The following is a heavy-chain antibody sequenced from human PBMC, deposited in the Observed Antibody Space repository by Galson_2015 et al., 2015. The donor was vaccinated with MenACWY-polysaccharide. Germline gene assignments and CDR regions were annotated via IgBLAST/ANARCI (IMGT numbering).Heavy chain of an antibody. V-gene: IGHV3-74*01. J-gene: IGHJ6*02. CDR2: INSDASST. D-gene: IGHD3-10*01. CDR3: VGPLGRGGTGAYGMDA. Sequence: SLRLSCAASGFTFSNIWIHWVRQAPGKGLVWVSRINSDASSTAYADSVKGRFTISRDNAKNTLYLQMNSLRVEDTAVYYCVGPLGRGGTGAYGMDAWGQGTTVTVSS. CDR1: GFTFSNIW.